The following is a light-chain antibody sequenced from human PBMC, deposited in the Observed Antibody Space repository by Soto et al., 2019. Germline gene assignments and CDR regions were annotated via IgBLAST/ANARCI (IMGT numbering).Light chain of an antibody. J-gene: IGLJ3*02. Sequence: QSVLTQPASVSGSPGQSITISCTGTSCDVGGYNYVSWYQHHPGKAPKLMIYDVSNRPSGVSDGFSGSKSGNTASLTSSGLQTEDEADYYGSSYTGSNTLVFGGGTKLTVL. CDR2: DVS. V-gene: IGLV2-14*03. CDR3: SSYTGSNTLV. CDR1: SCDVGGYNY.